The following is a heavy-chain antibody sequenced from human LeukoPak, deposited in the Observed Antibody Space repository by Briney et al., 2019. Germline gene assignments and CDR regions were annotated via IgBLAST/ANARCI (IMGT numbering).Heavy chain of an antibody. CDR1: GYTFSDVY. Sequence: ASVKVSCKASGYTFSDVYMHWVRQAPGQGLEWMGWISAYNGNTNYAQKLQGRVTMTTDTSTSTAYMELRSLRSDDTAVYYCARVDYGSGSPYFDYWGQGTLVTVSS. J-gene: IGHJ4*02. CDR2: ISAYNGNT. V-gene: IGHV1-18*04. D-gene: IGHD3-10*01. CDR3: ARVDYGSGSPYFDY.